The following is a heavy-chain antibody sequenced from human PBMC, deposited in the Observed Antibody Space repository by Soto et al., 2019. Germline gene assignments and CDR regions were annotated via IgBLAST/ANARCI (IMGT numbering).Heavy chain of an antibody. CDR2: TYYRSKWYN. D-gene: IGHD1-26*01. V-gene: IGHV6-1*01. CDR3: ARVRWELPTGYYYYGMDV. Sequence: SQTLSLTCVISGDSVSSNSAAWNWIRQSPSRGLEWLGRTYYRSKWYNDYAVSVKSRITINPDTSKNQFSLQLNSVTPEDTAVYYCARVRWELPTGYYYYGMDVWGQGTTVTVSS. CDR1: GDSVSSNSAA. J-gene: IGHJ6*02.